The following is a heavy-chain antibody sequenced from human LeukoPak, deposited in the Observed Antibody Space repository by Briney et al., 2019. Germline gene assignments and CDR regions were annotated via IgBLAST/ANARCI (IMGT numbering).Heavy chain of an antibody. CDR1: GFTFSSYW. CDR3: ARDRVAAPYYFDY. J-gene: IGHJ4*02. Sequence: GGSLRLSCAASGFTFSSYWMSWVRQAPGKGLEWVANIKQDGSEKYYVDSVKGRFTISRDNAKNSLYLQMNSLRAEDTAVYCCARDRVAAPYYFDYWGQGTLVTVSS. V-gene: IGHV3-7*01. CDR2: IKQDGSEK. D-gene: IGHD6-25*01.